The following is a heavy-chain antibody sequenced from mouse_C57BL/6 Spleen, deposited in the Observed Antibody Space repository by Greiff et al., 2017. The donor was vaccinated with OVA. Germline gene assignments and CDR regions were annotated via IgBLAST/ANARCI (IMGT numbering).Heavy chain of an antibody. Sequence: EVQVVESGGGLVKPGGSLKLSCAASGFTFSSYAMSWVRQTPEKRLEWVATISDGGSYTYYPDNVKGRFTISRDNAKNNLYLQMSHLKSEDTAMYYCARGEDYFDYWGQGTTLTVSS. CDR1: GFTFSSYA. V-gene: IGHV5-4*01. J-gene: IGHJ2*01. CDR2: ISDGGSYT. CDR3: ARGEDYFDY.